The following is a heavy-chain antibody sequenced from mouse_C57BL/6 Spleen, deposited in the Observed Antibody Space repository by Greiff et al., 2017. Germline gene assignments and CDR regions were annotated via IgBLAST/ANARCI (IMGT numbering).Heavy chain of an antibody. D-gene: IGHD1-1*01. CDR2: INPYNGGT. Sequence: VQLQQSGPVLVKPGASVKMSCKASGYTFTDYYMNWVKQSHGKSLEWIGVINPYNGGTSYNQKFKGKATLTVDKSSSTAYMELNSLTSEDSAVYYCARSYGGTYWYFDVWGTGTTVTVSS. V-gene: IGHV1-19*01. CDR3: ARSYGGTYWYFDV. CDR1: GYTFTDYY. J-gene: IGHJ1*03.